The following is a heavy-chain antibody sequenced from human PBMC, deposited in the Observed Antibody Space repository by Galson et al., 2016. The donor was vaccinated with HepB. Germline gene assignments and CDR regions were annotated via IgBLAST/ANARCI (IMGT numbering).Heavy chain of an antibody. CDR1: GFIFSTYG. D-gene: IGHD4-17*01. CDR2: IWHDGSNK. J-gene: IGHJ4*02. CDR3: ARDFHGDYIEY. Sequence: SLRLSCAASGFIFSTYGMHWVRQAPGKGLEWVAVIWHDGSNKYYSDSVKGRFTIPRDNSMGTLYLQMNTLRVEDTAVYYCARDFHGDYIEYWGQGALVTVSS. V-gene: IGHV3-33*01.